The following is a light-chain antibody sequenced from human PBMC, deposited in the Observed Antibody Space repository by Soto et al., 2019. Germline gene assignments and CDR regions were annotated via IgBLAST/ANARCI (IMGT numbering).Light chain of an antibody. CDR3: QQYGSSLT. J-gene: IGKJ4*01. V-gene: IGKV3-15*01. Sequence: EIVMTQSPGTLSVSPGERATLSCRASQGVSGNLAWYQQKPGQAPRLLIYGASTRATGIPARFSGSGSGTEFTLTISGLQSDDFAVYYCQQYGSSLTFGGGTKVDIK. CDR1: QGVSGN. CDR2: GAS.